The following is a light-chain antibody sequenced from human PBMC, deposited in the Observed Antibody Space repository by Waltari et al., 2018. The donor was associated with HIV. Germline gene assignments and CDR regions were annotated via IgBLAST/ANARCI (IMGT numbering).Light chain of an antibody. CDR2: GVT. J-gene: IGLJ1*01. Sequence: QSALTQPPSASGSPGQSVTIPCTGTSSDVGGYEYVSWYHQYPGRAPKLIIYGVTKRPSGVPDRFSGSKSGNTASLTVSGLQAEDEADYYCSSYAGSNHFVFGTGTRVTIL. CDR3: SSYAGSNHFV. CDR1: SSDVGGYEY. V-gene: IGLV2-8*01.